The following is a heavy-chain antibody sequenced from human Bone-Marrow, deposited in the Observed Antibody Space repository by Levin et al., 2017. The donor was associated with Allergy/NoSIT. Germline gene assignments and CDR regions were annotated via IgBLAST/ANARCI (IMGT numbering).Heavy chain of an antibody. CDR2: ISGSGNNI. D-gene: IGHD2-21*01. CDR3: AKWASYCGGDCYWFAPFDC. CDR1: GFTFNNYG. Sequence: PGASVKVSCAASGFTFNNYGLSWVRQAPGKGLEWVSAISGSGNNIYYADSVRGRFTISRDNSKNTLDLQLNSLTAEDTAVYYCAKWASYCGGDCYWFAPFDCWGQGALVTVSS. J-gene: IGHJ4*02. V-gene: IGHV3-23*01.